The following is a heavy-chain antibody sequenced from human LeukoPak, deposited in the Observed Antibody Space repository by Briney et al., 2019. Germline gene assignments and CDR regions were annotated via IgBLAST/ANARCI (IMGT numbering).Heavy chain of an antibody. CDR2: IYTSGST. D-gene: IGHD6-13*01. J-gene: IGHJ6*03. CDR1: GGSISSGSYY. V-gene: IGHV4-61*02. Sequence: NSSETLSLTCTVSGGSISSGSYYWSWIRQPAGKGLEWIGRIYTSGSTNYNRSLKSRVTISVDTSKNQFSLKLSSVTAADTAVYYCARIGIAAAGTISYYYYMDVWGKGTTVTVS. CDR3: ARIGIAAAGTISYYYYMDV.